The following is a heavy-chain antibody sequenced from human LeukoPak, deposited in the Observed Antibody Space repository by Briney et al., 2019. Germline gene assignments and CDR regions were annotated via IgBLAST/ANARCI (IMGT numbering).Heavy chain of an antibody. CDR1: GFTFSSYS. CDR2: ISSSSNFI. V-gene: IGHV3-21*01. J-gene: IGHJ4*02. CDR3: ARDPYDSGGNHPDH. D-gene: IGHD3-10*01. Sequence: PGGSLRLSCAASGFTFSSYSMTWVRQAPGKGLEWVSSISSSSNFIYYADSVKGRFTISRDNAKNSLFLQMNSLRAEDTAVYYCARDPYDSGGNHPDHWGQGTLVTVSS.